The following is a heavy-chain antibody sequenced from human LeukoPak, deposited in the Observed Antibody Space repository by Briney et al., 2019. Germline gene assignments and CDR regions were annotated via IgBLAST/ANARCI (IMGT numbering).Heavy chain of an antibody. CDR3: TFSYYHYGMDV. J-gene: IGHJ6*02. Sequence: PGRSLRLSCTASGFTFGDYAMMWFRRAPGKGLEWVGFIRSKTYGGTIEYAASVKGRFTISRDDSKSIAYLQMNSLKSEDTAVYYCTFSYYHYGMDVWGQGTTVTVSS. CDR2: IRSKTYGGTI. D-gene: IGHD3-3*01. CDR1: GFTFGDYA. V-gene: IGHV3-49*03.